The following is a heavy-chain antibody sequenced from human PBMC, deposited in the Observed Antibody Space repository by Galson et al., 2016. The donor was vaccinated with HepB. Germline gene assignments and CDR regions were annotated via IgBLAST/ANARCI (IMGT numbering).Heavy chain of an antibody. V-gene: IGHV5-10-1*01. D-gene: IGHD3-22*01. Sequence: QSGAEVKKPGVSLRISCKASGSSFTFYWINWVRQMPGKGLQWMGRIDPSDSYTNYNPSFQGHVTFSVDKSTSTAYLQWSSLRPSDTAMYYCAAPHRSSGYYSPGDFWGQGTLVTVSS. CDR3: AAPHRSSGYYSPGDF. CDR2: IDPSDSYT. J-gene: IGHJ4*02. CDR1: GSSFTFYW.